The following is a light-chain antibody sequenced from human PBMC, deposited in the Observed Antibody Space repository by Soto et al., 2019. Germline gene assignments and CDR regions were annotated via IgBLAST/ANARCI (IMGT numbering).Light chain of an antibody. V-gene: IGLV2-14*03. CDR3: ASYASSRTYV. CDR2: DVG. Sequence: QSALTQPASVPGSPGQSITISCTGTSSDIGAYNRVSWYQQHPGKAPKLIIYDVGSRPSGVSSRFSGSKSDNTASLTISGLQAEDEADYYCASYASSRTYVFGTGTKLTVL. CDR1: SSDIGAYNR. J-gene: IGLJ1*01.